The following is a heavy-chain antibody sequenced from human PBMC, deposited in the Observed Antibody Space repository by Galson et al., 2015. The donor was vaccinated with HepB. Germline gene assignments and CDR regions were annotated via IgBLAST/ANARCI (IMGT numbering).Heavy chain of an antibody. CDR1: GFTFSSYS. Sequence: SLRLSCAASGFTFSSYSMNWVRQAPGKGLEWVSYISSSSSTIYYADSVKGRFTISRDNAKNSLYLQMNSLRAEDTAVYYCANLLPTMIGNMDVWGQGTTVTVSS. D-gene: IGHD3-22*01. CDR2: ISSSSSTI. J-gene: IGHJ6*02. CDR3: ANLLPTMIGNMDV. V-gene: IGHV3-48*04.